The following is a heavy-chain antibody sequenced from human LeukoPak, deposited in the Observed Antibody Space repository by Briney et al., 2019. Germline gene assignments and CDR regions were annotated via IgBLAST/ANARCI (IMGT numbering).Heavy chain of an antibody. J-gene: IGHJ4*02. Sequence: GGSLRLSCAASGFTFSRYAMTWVRQAPGKGLEWVSVISGSGGATDYADSVKGRFTISRDSSKNTLYLQMKSLRAEDTAVYYCAKELERTLLEYWGQGTLVTVSS. D-gene: IGHD1-1*01. CDR1: GFTFSRYA. CDR2: ISGSGGAT. V-gene: IGHV3-23*01. CDR3: AKELERTLLEY.